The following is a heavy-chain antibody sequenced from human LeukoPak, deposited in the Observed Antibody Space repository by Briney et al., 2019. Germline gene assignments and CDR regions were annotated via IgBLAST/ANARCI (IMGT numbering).Heavy chain of an antibody. CDR3: ANGPASPDGDIVVVPAASLMDV. Sequence: SETLSLTCAVYGGSFSGYYWSWIRQPPGKGLEWIGEINHSGSTNYNPSLKSRVTISVDTSKNQFSLKLSSVAAADTAVYYCANGPASPDGDIVVVPAASLMDVWGQGTTVTVSS. J-gene: IGHJ6*02. CDR2: INHSGST. CDR1: GGSFSGYY. V-gene: IGHV4-34*01. D-gene: IGHD2-2*01.